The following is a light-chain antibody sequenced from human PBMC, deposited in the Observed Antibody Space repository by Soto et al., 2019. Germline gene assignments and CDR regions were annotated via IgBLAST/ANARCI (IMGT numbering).Light chain of an antibody. CDR3: AAWDDRLKAVV. J-gene: IGLJ3*02. CDR1: NSNIGSNA. Sequence: QSVLTQPPSASGTPGQRVSISCSGSNSNIGSNAVNWYQQVPGRAPKLLVYDNNQRPSGVPDRLSGSKSGTSASLAISGLQSEDEADYYCAAWDDRLKAVVSGGGTKVTVL. CDR2: DNN. V-gene: IGLV1-44*01.